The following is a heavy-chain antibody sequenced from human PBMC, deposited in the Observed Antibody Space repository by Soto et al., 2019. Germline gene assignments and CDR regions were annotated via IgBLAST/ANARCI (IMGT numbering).Heavy chain of an antibody. J-gene: IGHJ4*02. D-gene: IGHD3-10*01. CDR1: GFTFSNYN. CDR3: ARDHVGSGSYYQGYFFDY. CDR2: ISSGASTI. V-gene: IGHV3-48*02. Sequence: GSLRISCGVSGFTFSNYNMNWVRQGPGKGLEWVSYISSGASTIYYADSVKGRFTISRDNAKNSLYLQMNSLRDEDTAVYYCARDHVGSGSYYQGYFFDYWGQGALVTGSS.